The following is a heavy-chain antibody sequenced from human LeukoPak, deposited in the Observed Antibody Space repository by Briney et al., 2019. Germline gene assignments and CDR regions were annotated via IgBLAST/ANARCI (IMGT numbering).Heavy chain of an antibody. CDR3: VRDHDWSFDL. V-gene: IGHV3-48*02. J-gene: IGHJ4*02. Sequence: GGSLRLSCTASGFPFYSYWMTWVRQAPGKGLEWVSHINSDTNITPYTASVSGRFTISRDNAKNSLYLHVNSLRDEDTAVYYCVRDHDWSFDLWGQGALVTVSS. CDR2: INSDTNIT. D-gene: IGHD1-1*01. CDR1: GFPFYSYW.